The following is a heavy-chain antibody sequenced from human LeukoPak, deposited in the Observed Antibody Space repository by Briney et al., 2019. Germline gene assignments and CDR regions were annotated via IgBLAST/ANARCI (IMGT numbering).Heavy chain of an antibody. D-gene: IGHD1-14*01. J-gene: IGHJ6*03. CDR2: ISWNSGSI. V-gene: IGHV3-9*01. Sequence: GGSLRLSXAASGFTFDDYAMHWVRQAPGKGLEWVSGISWNSGSIGYADSVKGRFTISRDNAKNSLYLQMNSLRAEDTAVYHCTRGSGRYMDVWGKGTTVTVSS. CDR3: TRGSGRYMDV. CDR1: GFTFDDYA.